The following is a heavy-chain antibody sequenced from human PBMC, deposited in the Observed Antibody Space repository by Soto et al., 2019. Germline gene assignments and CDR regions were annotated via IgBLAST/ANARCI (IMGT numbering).Heavy chain of an antibody. V-gene: IGHV3-21*01. J-gene: IGHJ6*02. CDR1: GLMYSSYS. D-gene: IGHD2-21*01. CDR2: ISLSGSQI. CDR3: ARVISCGGGTCSSVHQYYGMDV. Sequence: EVQLVESGGGLVKPGESVRLSCVASGLMYSSYSMSWVRQAPGKGLEWVAFISLSGSQINYAASVEGRFTISRDNAKNALYLQMNTVRVEDTAIYYCARVISCGGGTCSSVHQYYGMDVWGPGTTVTVSS.